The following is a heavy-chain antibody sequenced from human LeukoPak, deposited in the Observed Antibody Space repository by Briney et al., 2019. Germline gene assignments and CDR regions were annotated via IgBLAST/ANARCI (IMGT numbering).Heavy chain of an antibody. V-gene: IGHV4-34*01. Sequence: SETLSLTCAVYGGSFSGYYWSWIRQPPGKGLEWIGEINHSGSTNYNPSLKSRVTISVDTSKNQFSLKLSSVTAADTAVYYCARAAAGTFDYWGQGTLVTVSS. J-gene: IGHJ4*02. CDR2: INHSGST. CDR1: GGSFSGYY. D-gene: IGHD6-13*01. CDR3: ARAAAGTFDY.